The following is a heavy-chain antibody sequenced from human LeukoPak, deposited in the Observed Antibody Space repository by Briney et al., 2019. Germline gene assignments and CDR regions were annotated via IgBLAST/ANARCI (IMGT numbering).Heavy chain of an antibody. Sequence: SKTLSLTCTVSGDSMSSYYWSWIRQPPGKGLEWIAYISYSGSTKYNPSLQNRVTISIDTSKNQFSLKLRSVTAADTAVYYCARVTGYMIEDYFDYWGQGTLVTVSS. CDR2: ISYSGST. CDR1: GDSMSSYY. CDR3: ARVTGYMIEDYFDY. J-gene: IGHJ4*02. V-gene: IGHV4-59*01. D-gene: IGHD3-22*01.